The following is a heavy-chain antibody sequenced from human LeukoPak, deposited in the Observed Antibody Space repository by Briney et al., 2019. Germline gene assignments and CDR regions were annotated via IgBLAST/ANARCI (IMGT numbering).Heavy chain of an antibody. CDR1: GGSISSYF. D-gene: IGHD1-26*01. J-gene: IGHJ3*02. V-gene: IGHV4-59*08. Sequence: SETLSLTCTVSGGSISSYFWSWIGQPPGKGLEWIGYIYYSGSTNYNPSLKSRVTISVDTSKNQFSLKLSSVTAADTAVYYCARRKKVSDSGIYYVSDAFDIWGQGTMVTVSS. CDR2: IYYSGST. CDR3: ARRKKVSDSGIYYVSDAFDI.